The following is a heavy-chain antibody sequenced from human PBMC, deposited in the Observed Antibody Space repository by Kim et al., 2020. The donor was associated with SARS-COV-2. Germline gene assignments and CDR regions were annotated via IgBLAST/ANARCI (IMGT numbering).Heavy chain of an antibody. CDR2: IIPIFGTA. Sequence: SVKVSCKASGGTFSSYAISWVRQAPGQGLEWMGGIIPIFGTANYAQKFQGRVTITADESTSTAYMELSSLRSEDTAVYYCARGLRRGLRYFQSQPRYDAFDIWGQGTMVTVSS. CDR3: ARGLRRGLRYFQSQPRYDAFDI. CDR1: GGTFSSYA. J-gene: IGHJ3*02. D-gene: IGHD3-9*01. V-gene: IGHV1-69*13.